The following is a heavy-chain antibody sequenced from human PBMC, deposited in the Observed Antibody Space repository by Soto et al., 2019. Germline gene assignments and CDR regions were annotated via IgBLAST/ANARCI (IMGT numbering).Heavy chain of an antibody. Sequence: QLQLQESGSGLVKPSQTLSLACAVSGGSISSGGYSWSWIRQPPGKGLAWIGYIYHSGSTYYDPSLKSRVIISVDRSKNQFSLKLSSVTAAAKAVYYCAAGGGLPRYYWGQGTLVTV. CDR3: AAGGGLPRYY. CDR2: IYHSGST. D-gene: IGHD2-15*01. J-gene: IGHJ4*02. CDR1: GGSISSGGYS. V-gene: IGHV4-30-2*01.